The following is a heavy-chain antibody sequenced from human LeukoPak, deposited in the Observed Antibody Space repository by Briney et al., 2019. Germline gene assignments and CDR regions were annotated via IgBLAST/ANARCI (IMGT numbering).Heavy chain of an antibody. Sequence: PGGSLRPSCSASGFTFSSYAMHWVRQAPGKGLEYVSGISTYGSSTYYADSVKGRFTISRDNSKDTVYLQMSSLRAEDTAVYYCVEREGGTYFFDYWGQGTLVTVSS. CDR3: VEREGGTYFFDY. D-gene: IGHD2-15*01. J-gene: IGHJ4*02. CDR1: GFTFSSYA. V-gene: IGHV3-64D*09. CDR2: ISTYGSST.